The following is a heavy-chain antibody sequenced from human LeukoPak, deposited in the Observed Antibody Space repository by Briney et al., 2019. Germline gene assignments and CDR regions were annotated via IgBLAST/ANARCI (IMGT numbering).Heavy chain of an antibody. CDR1: GFTFSSYS. D-gene: IGHD1-26*01. Sequence: GGSLRLSCAASGFTFSSYSMNWVRQAPGKGLEWVSYISSSSSYTNYADSVKGRFTISRDNAKNSLYLQMNSLRAEDTAVYYCATLDIVGATDDYWGQGTLVTVSS. CDR2: ISSSSSYT. V-gene: IGHV3-21*05. CDR3: ATLDIVGATDDY. J-gene: IGHJ4*02.